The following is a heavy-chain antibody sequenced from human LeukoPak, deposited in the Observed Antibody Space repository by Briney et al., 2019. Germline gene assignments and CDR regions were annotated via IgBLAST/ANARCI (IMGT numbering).Heavy chain of an antibody. CDR1: GFTFSNYA. D-gene: IGHD4-17*01. Sequence: GGSLRLSCAASGFTFSNYAMSWVRQAPGKGLEWVSAISGSGGSTYYADSVRGRFTISRDNSKNSLYLQMNSLRAEDTAVYYCARGTRSLTVTTFFDYWGQGTLVTVSS. CDR2: ISGSGGST. V-gene: IGHV3-23*01. CDR3: ARGTRSLTVTTFFDY. J-gene: IGHJ4*02.